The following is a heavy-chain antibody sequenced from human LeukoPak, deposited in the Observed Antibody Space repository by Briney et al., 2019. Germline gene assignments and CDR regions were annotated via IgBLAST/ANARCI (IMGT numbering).Heavy chain of an antibody. CDR1: GGSISSYY. CDR2: IYCSGSN. V-gene: IGHV4-59*01. CDR3: ASDGSRYCSSTSCYREGYYYYYMDV. D-gene: IGHD2-2*01. Sequence: KPSETLSLTCTVSGGSISSYYWSWIRQPPGKGLEWIGYIYCSGSNNYNPSLKSRVTISVDTSKNQFSLKLSSVTAADTAVYYCASDGSRYCSSTSCYREGYYYYYMDVWGKGTTVTVSS. J-gene: IGHJ6*03.